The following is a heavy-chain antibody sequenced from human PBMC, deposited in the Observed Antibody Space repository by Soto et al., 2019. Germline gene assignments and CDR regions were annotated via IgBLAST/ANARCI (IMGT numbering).Heavy chain of an antibody. Sequence: QVQLVQSGAEVKKPGASVEVSCKASGYTFTSYGISWVRQAPGQGLEWMGWISAYNGNTNYAQKLQGRDTMTTDTSTSTAYMELRSLRSYDTAVYYCARDLLAGTRYYYGMDVWGQGTTVTVSS. D-gene: IGHD6-13*01. J-gene: IGHJ6*02. CDR2: ISAYNGNT. CDR1: GYTFTSYG. CDR3: ARDLLAGTRYYYGMDV. V-gene: IGHV1-18*01.